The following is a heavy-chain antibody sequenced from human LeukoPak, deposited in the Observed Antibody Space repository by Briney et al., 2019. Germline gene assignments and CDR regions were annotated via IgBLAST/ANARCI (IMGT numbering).Heavy chain of an antibody. CDR3: AGVGNGGYGGFDY. CDR2: ISSSGTT. D-gene: IGHD5-12*01. V-gene: IGHV4-30-4*08. Sequence: SETLSLTCTVSGGSISSGGYYWSWIRQHPGKGLEWIGYISSSGTTYYNPSLRSRITISVDSSKSQFSLNLSSVTAPDTAVYYCAGVGNGGYGGFDYWGQGTLVTVSS. J-gene: IGHJ4*02. CDR1: GGSISSGGYY.